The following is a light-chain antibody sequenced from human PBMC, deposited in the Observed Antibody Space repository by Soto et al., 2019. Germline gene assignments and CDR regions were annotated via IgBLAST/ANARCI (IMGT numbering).Light chain of an antibody. CDR1: QGIRHY. J-gene: IGKJ2*01. Sequence: DIQMTQSPSSLSASVGDRVTITCRASQGIRHYLAWYQQKPGKVPKLLIYTASTLQSGVPSRFSGSGSGTDFTLTISSLQPEDVATYYCQQLNSYPYTFGQGTKLEI. CDR2: TAS. V-gene: IGKV1-27*01. CDR3: QQLNSYPYT.